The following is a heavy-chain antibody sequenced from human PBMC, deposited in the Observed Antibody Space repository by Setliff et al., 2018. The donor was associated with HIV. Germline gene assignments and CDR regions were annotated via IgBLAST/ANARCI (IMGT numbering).Heavy chain of an antibody. CDR2: IFYSGST. CDR1: GESFSGYY. V-gene: IGHV4-38-2*02. CDR3: AREREAWSAYDS. Sequence: SETLSLTCAVYGESFSGYYWDWIRQPPGKGLEWIGSIFYSGSTYYNPSLKSRVTISVDTSSNQFSLKLSSVTAADTAVYHCAREREAWSAYDSWGQGTLVTVSS. J-gene: IGHJ5*02. D-gene: IGHD3-3*01.